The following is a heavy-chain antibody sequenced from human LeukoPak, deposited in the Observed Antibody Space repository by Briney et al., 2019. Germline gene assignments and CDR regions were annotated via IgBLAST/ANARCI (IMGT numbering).Heavy chain of an antibody. CDR3: AREQSGSGGWYTVDY. D-gene: IGHD6-19*01. Sequence: GGSLRLSCAASGFIFSSYAMSWVRQAPGKGLEWVSAIRSSGDRSYYADSVKGRFTISRDNSKDTLYLQMNSLRAEDTAVYFCAREQSGSGGWYTVDYWGQGTLVTVSS. J-gene: IGHJ4*02. CDR1: GFIFSSYA. V-gene: IGHV3-23*01. CDR2: IRSSGDRS.